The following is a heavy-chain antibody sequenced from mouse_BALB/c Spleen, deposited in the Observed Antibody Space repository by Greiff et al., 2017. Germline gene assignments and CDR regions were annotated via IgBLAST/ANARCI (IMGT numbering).Heavy chain of an antibody. D-gene: IGHD2-4*01. Sequence: EVMLVESGGDLVKPGGSLKLSCAASGFTFSSYGMSWVRQTPDKRLEWVATISSGGSYTYYPDSVKGRFTISRDNAKNTLYLQMSSLKSEDTAMYYCARHMITTGWFAYWGQGTLVTVSA. CDR2: ISSGGSYT. J-gene: IGHJ3*01. CDR1: GFTFSSYG. V-gene: IGHV5-6*01. CDR3: ARHMITTGWFAY.